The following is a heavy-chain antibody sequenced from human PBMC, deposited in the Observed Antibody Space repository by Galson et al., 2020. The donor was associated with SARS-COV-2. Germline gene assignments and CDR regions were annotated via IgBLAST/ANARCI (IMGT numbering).Heavy chain of an antibody. J-gene: IGHJ5*02. Sequence: ASVKVSCKASGYTLTELSMHWVRQAPGKGLEWMGGFDPEDGETIYAQKFQGRVTMTEDTSTDTAYMELSSLRSEDTAMYYCATGSSMVRGGWFDPWGQGTLVTVSS. CDR3: ATGSSMVRGGWFDP. V-gene: IGHV1-24*01. D-gene: IGHD3-10*01. CDR1: GYTLTELS. CDR2: FDPEDGET.